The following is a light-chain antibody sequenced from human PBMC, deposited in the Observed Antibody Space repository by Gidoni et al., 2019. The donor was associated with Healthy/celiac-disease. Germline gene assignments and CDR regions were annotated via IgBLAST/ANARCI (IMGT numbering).Light chain of an antibody. CDR2: AAS. Sequence: DIQLTQSPSFLSASVGDRVTITCRASQGISSYLAWYQQKPGKAPKLLIYAASTLQSGVPSRFSGSGSGTEFTLTISSLQPEDFATYYCQQLNSYLFGPXTKVDIK. CDR1: QGISSY. J-gene: IGKJ3*01. V-gene: IGKV1-9*01. CDR3: QQLNSYL.